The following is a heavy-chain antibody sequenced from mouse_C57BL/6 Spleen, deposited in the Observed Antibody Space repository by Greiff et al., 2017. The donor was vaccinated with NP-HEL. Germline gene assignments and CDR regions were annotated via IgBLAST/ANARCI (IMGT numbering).Heavy chain of an antibody. CDR3: TRGEVYAMDY. CDR1: GYTFTDYE. J-gene: IGHJ4*01. V-gene: IGHV1-15*01. Sequence: QVQLQQSGAELVRPGASVTLSCKASGYTFTDYEMHWVKQTPVHGLEWIGAIDPETGGTAYNQKFKGKAILTADKSSSTAYMELRSLTSEDSAVYYCTRGEVYAMDYWGQGTSVTVSS. CDR2: IDPETGGT.